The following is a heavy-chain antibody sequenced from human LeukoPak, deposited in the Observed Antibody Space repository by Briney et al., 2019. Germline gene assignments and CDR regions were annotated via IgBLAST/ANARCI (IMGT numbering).Heavy chain of an antibody. V-gene: IGHV3-74*01. CDR3: ASSIVVVTARYNWFDP. Sequence: GGSLRLSCAASGFTFSDSWMHWVRQAPGKVLVLVSIINTDTRGTYYADSVKGRFTISRDNAKNTLYLQMNSLRAEDTAVYYCASSIVVVTARYNWFDPWGQGTLVTVSS. D-gene: IGHD2-21*02. J-gene: IGHJ5*02. CDR1: GFTFSDSW. CDR2: INTDTRGT.